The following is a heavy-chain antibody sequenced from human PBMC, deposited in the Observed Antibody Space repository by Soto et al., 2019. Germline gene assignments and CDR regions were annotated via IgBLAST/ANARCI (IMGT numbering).Heavy chain of an antibody. Sequence: QVHLVQSGAEVKKPGSSVRVSCKASGGTFTKYAITWVRHLPGQGLEWMGGIIPQLTTTNYAQKFQGRVTITADKSTNTVYMELNSLRSEDTGIYYCARPEYCSGGTCYSAYYYYQYGIDVWGQGTKVTVSS. CDR2: IIPQLTTT. D-gene: IGHD2-15*01. CDR1: GGTFTKYA. J-gene: IGHJ6*02. V-gene: IGHV1-69*06. CDR3: ARPEYCSGGTCYSAYYYYQYGIDV.